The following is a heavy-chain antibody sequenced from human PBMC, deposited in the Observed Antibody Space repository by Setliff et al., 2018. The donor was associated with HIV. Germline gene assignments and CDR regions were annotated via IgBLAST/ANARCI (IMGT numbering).Heavy chain of an antibody. D-gene: IGHD3-3*01. CDR2: MYTSGST. Sequence: PSETLSLTCTVSGGSISSGTYHWSWIRQPAGKGLEWIGHMYTSGSTKYNPSLKSRITISVDRSKNQFSLKLRAETAADTAGYYCARGFEGFDSWGQGTRVTVSS. J-gene: IGHJ4*02. CDR1: GGSISSGTYH. V-gene: IGHV4-61*09. CDR3: ARGFEGFDS.